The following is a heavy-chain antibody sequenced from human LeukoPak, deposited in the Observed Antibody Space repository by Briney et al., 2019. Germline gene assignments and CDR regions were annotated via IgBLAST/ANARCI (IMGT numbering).Heavy chain of an antibody. V-gene: IGHV4-39*03. CDR3: FGYRQWLKYNFDF. D-gene: IGHD5-12*01. CDR2: IYSTGTT. J-gene: IGHJ4*02. CDR1: GGSIGRSNYY. Sequence: SETLSLTCSVSGGSIGRSNYYWGWIRQPPGKGLEWIGSIYSTGTTYYSPSLKSRLTMSVDTSKNEFSLKVNSVIAADTAVYYCFGYRQWLKYNFDFWGQGALVTVSS.